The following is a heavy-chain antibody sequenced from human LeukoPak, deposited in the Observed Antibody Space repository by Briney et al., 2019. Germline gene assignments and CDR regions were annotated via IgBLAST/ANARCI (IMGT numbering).Heavy chain of an antibody. V-gene: IGHV4-38-2*01. CDR1: GFTFTDYY. J-gene: IGHJ4*02. D-gene: IGHD3-3*01. CDR3: ARGAEYYAIWRGYAGYSDY. CDR2: ISHRGST. Sequence: GSLRLSCAASGFTFTDYYMSWIRQAPGKGLEWVGSISHRGSTYYNPSLRSRITISLDRSKQKFSLKLTSVTAADTAVYFCARGAEYYAIWRGYAGYSDYWGQGISVTVSS.